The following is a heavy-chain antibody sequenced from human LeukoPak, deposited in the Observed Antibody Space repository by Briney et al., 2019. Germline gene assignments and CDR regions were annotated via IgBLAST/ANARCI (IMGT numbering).Heavy chain of an antibody. J-gene: IGHJ4*02. CDR2: VSSDGSGI. CDR1: GFIFSSYH. V-gene: IGHV3-48*01. Sequence: GGSLRLSCAASGFIFSSYHMNWVRQAPGKRPEWVSYVSSDGSGICYADSVKGRFTISRDNAKNSLFLQMDSLRAEDTAVYYCAKKKDYYGSGSPFDYWGQGTLVTVSS. CDR3: AKKKDYYGSGSPFDY. D-gene: IGHD3-10*01.